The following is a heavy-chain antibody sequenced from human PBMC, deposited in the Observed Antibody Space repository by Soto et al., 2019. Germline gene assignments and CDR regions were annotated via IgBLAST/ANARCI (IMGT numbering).Heavy chain of an antibody. J-gene: IGHJ4*02. D-gene: IGHD2-2*01. CDR3: ARHVGVVPAAIDY. Sequence: QLQLQESGPGLVKPSEPLSLTCTVSGGSISSSSYYWGWIRQPPGKGLAWIGSICYSESTYYNPSLKSRVTISVDTSKNQLSLKLSSVTAADTAVYYCARHVGVVPAAIDYWGQGTLVTVSS. CDR1: GGSISSSSYY. CDR2: ICYSEST. V-gene: IGHV4-39*01.